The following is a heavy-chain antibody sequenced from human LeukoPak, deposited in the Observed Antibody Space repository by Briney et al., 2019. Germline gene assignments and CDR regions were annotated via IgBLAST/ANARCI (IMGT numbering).Heavy chain of an antibody. CDR1: GGTFSRYP. CDR2: IIPIFGTA. V-gene: IGHV1-69*13. J-gene: IGHJ6*03. Sequence: SVKVSCKASGGTFSRYPISWVRQAPGQGLEWMGGIIPIFGTANYAQKFQGRVTITADESTSTAYMELSSLRSEDTAVYYCARAPKGYYYYYYMDVWGKGTTVTVSS. CDR3: ARAPKGYYYYYYMDV.